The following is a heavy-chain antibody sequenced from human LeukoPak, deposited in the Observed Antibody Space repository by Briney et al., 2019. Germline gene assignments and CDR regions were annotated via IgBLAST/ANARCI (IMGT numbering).Heavy chain of an antibody. J-gene: IGHJ4*02. CDR3: ARSEHSSSSFDY. V-gene: IGHV3-21*01. CDR2: ISSSSTHI. D-gene: IGHD6-6*01. Sequence: PGGSLRLSCAASGFTLSSFSMNWVRQAPEKGLEWVSYISSSSTHIYYADSVKGRFTTSRDNARNSLYLQMNSLRAEDTAIYYCARSEHSSSSFDYWGQGTLVTVSS. CDR1: GFTLSSFS.